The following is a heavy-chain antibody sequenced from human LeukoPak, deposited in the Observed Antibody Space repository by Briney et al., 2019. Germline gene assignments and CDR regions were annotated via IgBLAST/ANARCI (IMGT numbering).Heavy chain of an antibody. Sequence: PGGSLRLSCAASGFTFSSYWMSWVRQARGKGLEWVANIKPDGSDKYYVDSVKGRFTVSRDNAKDSLYLQMNSLRAEDTAVYYCAKDPVAGKFDSWGQGTLVTVSS. D-gene: IGHD6-19*01. J-gene: IGHJ4*02. V-gene: IGHV3-7*04. CDR2: IKPDGSDK. CDR3: AKDPVAGKFDS. CDR1: GFTFSSYW.